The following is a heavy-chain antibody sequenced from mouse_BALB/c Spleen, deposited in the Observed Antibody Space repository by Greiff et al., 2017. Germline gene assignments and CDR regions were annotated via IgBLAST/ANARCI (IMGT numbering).Heavy chain of an antibody. CDR3: GYDYDEAWFAY. CDR2: IDPANGNT. CDR1: GFNIKDTY. V-gene: IGHV14-3*02. J-gene: IGHJ3*01. Sequence: VQLQQSGAELVKPGASVKLSCTASGFNIKDTYMHWVKQRPEQGLEWIGRIDPANGNTKYDPKFQGKATITADTSSNTAYLQLSSLTSEDTAVYYCGYDYDEAWFAYWGQGTLVTVSA. D-gene: IGHD2-4*01.